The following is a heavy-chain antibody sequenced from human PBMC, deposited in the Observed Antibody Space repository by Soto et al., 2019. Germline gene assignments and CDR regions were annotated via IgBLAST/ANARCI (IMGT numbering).Heavy chain of an antibody. CDR2: ISYDGSNK. CDR1: GFTFSSYG. Sequence: PGGSLRLSCAASGFTFSSYGMHWVRQAPGKGLEWVAVISYDGSNKYYADSVKGRFTISRDNSKNTLYLQMNSLRAEDTAVYYCAKDSNYCSSTSCYSPPNYYYYGMDVWGQGTTVTVSS. D-gene: IGHD2-2*01. J-gene: IGHJ6*02. V-gene: IGHV3-30*18. CDR3: AKDSNYCSSTSCYSPPNYYYYGMDV.